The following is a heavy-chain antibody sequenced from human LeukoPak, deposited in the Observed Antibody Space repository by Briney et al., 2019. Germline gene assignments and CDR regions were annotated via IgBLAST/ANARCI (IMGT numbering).Heavy chain of an antibody. D-gene: IGHD3-3*01. V-gene: IGHV3-74*01. CDR2: INSDGNST. CDR1: KFTFSSYW. J-gene: IGHJ4*02. CDR3: ASDFWSGYYPPMGVNY. Sequence: GGSLRFSCAASKFTFSSYWMHWVRQAPGKGLVWVSRINSDGNSTNYADSVKGRFTISRDNAKNTLYLQMNNLRAEDTAVYYCASDFWSGYYPPMGVNYWGQGTLVTVSS.